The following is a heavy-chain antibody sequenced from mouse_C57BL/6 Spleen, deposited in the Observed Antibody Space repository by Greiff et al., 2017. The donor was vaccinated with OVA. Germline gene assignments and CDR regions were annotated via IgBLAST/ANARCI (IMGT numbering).Heavy chain of an antibody. CDR2: IDPETGGT. J-gene: IGHJ2*01. D-gene: IGHD3-2*02. CDR1: GYTFTDYE. Sequence: VQLQQSGAELVRPGASVTLSCKASGYTFTDYEMHWVKQTPVHGLEWIGAIDPETGGTAYNQKFKGKAILTADKSSSTAYMGLRSLTSEDSAVYYCTRGRGSPGLDYWGQGTTLTVSS. V-gene: IGHV1-15*01. CDR3: TRGRGSPGLDY.